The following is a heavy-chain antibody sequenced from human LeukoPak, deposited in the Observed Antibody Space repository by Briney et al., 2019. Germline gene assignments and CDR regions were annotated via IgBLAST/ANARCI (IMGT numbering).Heavy chain of an antibody. D-gene: IGHD1-1*01. CDR3: AKDLEVLTR. CDR1: GFTYSSYA. J-gene: IGHJ4*02. CDR2: IRGSGGST. Sequence: GGSLRLSCAAPGFTYSSYAMSWVRQAPGKGLEWVSAIRGSGGSTYYADSVKGRFTISRDNSKNTLYLQMNSLRAEDTAVYYCAKDLEVLTRWGEGTLVTVSS. V-gene: IGHV3-23*01.